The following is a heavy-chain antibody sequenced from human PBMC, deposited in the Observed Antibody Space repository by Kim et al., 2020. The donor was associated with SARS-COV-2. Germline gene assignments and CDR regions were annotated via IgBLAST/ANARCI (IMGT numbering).Heavy chain of an antibody. D-gene: IGHD5-12*01. Sequence: YHTSLQSQLTISLDTSPNQFSLKLSSLTAADTAVDYCARGRGYGGYEDFDYWGQGTLVTVSS. V-gene: IGHV4-31*01. CDR3: ARGRGYGGYEDFDY. J-gene: IGHJ4*02.